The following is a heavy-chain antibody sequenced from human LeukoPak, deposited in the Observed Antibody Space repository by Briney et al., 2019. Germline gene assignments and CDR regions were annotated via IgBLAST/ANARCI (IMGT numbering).Heavy chain of an antibody. CDR1: GGSISSYY. V-gene: IGHV4-4*07. CDR2: IYTSGST. J-gene: IGHJ6*03. CDR3: ARGGAKVLTYYYYYYMDV. D-gene: IGHD1-14*01. Sequence: SETLSLTCTVSGGSISSYYWSWIRQPAGKGLEWIGRIYTSGSTNYNPSLKSRVTMSVDTSKNQFSLKLSSVTAADTAVYYCARGGAKVLTYYYYYYMDVWGKGTTVTVSS.